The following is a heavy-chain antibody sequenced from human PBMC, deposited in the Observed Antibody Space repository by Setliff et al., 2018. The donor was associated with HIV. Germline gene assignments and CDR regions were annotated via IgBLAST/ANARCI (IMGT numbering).Heavy chain of an antibody. Sequence: ASVKVSCKASGYSFTDYFMHWVRQAPGQGLEWMGRVNPNSGDTNYEQKFQGRVTMTRHTSISTAYMELSRLTSDDTAVYYCAREGDVLSGYYVNWFDPWGQGTLVTVSS. CDR1: GYSFTDYF. CDR2: VNPNSGDT. J-gene: IGHJ5*02. V-gene: IGHV1-2*06. CDR3: AREGDVLSGYYVNWFDP. D-gene: IGHD3-3*01.